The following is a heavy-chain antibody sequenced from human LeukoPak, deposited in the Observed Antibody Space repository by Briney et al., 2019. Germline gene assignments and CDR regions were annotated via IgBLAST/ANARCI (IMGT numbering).Heavy chain of an antibody. CDR1: GFTFSDYY. V-gene: IGHV3-11*01. CDR2: ISSSGSTL. CDR3: ARVTMVRGVTPYYYYYMDV. Sequence: KSGGSLRLSCAASGFTFSDYYMSWIRQAPGKGLEWVSYISSSGSTLYADSVKGRFTISRDNAKNSLYLQMNSLRAEDTALYYCARVTMVRGVTPYYYYYMDVWGKGTTVTVSS. J-gene: IGHJ6*03. D-gene: IGHD3-10*01.